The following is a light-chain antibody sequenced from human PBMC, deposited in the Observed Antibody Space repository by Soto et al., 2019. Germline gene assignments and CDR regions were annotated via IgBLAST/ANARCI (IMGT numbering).Light chain of an antibody. CDR1: QSVSST. Sequence: EILMTQSPATLSVSPGGRATLSCRASQSVSSTLAWYQQKPGQAPRLLIYGASTRATGFPARFSGSGSGTDFTLTISRLEPEDFAVYYCQQYGSSPPAFGQGTRLEI. CDR2: GAS. J-gene: IGKJ5*01. V-gene: IGKV3-15*01. CDR3: QQYGSSPPA.